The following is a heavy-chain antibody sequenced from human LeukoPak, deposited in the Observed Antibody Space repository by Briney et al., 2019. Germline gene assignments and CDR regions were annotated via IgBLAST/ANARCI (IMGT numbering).Heavy chain of an antibody. CDR3: AKDIWVGDNCFDP. D-gene: IGHD3-10*01. J-gene: IGHJ5*02. CDR1: GFTFSNYA. V-gene: IGHV3-23*01. CDR2: ISGSGGTT. Sequence: PGGSLRLSCAASGFTFSNYAMSWVRQAPGKGLEWVSDISGSGGTTYYADSVKGRFTISRDNSKNTLYLQMSSLRAEDTAVYYCAKDIWVGDNCFDPWGQGTLVTVSS.